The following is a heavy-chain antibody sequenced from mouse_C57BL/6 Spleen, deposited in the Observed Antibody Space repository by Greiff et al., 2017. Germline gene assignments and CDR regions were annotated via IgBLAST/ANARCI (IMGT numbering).Heavy chain of an antibody. V-gene: IGHV1-52*01. Sequence: VQLQQPGAELVRPGSSVKLSCKASGYTFTSYWMHWVKQRPIQGLEWIGNIDPSDSATHYNQKFKDKATLTVDKSSSTAYMQLSSLTSEYSAVYYCAREGGSGYVAMDYWGQGTSVTVSS. J-gene: IGHJ4*01. D-gene: IGHD3-2*02. CDR2: IDPSDSAT. CDR3: AREGGSGYVAMDY. CDR1: GYTFTSYW.